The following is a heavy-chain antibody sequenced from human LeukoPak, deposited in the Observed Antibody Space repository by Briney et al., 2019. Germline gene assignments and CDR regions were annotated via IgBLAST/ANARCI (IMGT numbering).Heavy chain of an antibody. V-gene: IGHV5-51*01. CDR1: GYSFTSYG. CDR3: ARLGELPFDY. J-gene: IGHJ4*02. CDR2: IYPGDSDT. D-gene: IGHD3-10*01. Sequence: GESLKISCKGSGYSFTSYGIGWVRQMPGKGLESMWIIYPGDSDTRYSPSFQGQVTISADKSISTAYLQWSSLKASDTAVYYCARLGELPFDYCGQGTLVTVSS.